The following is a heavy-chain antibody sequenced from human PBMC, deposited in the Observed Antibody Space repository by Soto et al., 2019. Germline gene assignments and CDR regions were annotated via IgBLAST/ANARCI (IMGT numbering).Heavy chain of an antibody. V-gene: IGHV3-11*05. CDR1: GFTFSDSY. J-gene: IGHJ4*02. CDR3: AKGTRATDC. D-gene: IGHD4-17*01. CDR2: ISGSSSDT. Sequence: VQLVESGGGLVKPGESLRLSCEASGFTFSDSYMSWIRQAPGKGLEWISYISGSSSDTNYADSVKGRFTISRDNAKNSLYLQMSRLRDEDTAVYYCAKGTRATDCWGQEALVTVS.